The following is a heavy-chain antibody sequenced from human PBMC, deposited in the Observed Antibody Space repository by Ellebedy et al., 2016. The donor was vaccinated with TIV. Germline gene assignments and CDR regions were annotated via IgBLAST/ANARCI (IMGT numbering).Heavy chain of an antibody. CDR2: ISYDGRFK. D-gene: IGHD4-17*01. CDR3: ASGDYGDYYHHGMDV. CDR1: GFIFSSYG. V-gene: IGHV3-30*03. Sequence: GESLKISXAASGFIFSSYGMHWVRQAPGKGLEWVAVISYDGRFKYYADSVKGRFTISRDNSKDTLYLQMNSLRPEDTAVYYCASGDYGDYYHHGMDVWGQGTTVTVSS. J-gene: IGHJ6*02.